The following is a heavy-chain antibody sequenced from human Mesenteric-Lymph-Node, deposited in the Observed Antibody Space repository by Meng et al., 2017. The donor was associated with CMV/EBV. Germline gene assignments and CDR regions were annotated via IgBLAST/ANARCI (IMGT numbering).Heavy chain of an antibody. V-gene: IGHV3-48*04. Sequence: GESLKISCGASGFTFTNSAMSWVRQAPGKGLEWVSYISSSSSNIYYADSVKGRFTISRDNAKNSLYLQMNSLRAEDTALYYCARIYCSSIRCYSNNWFDPWGQGTLVTVSS. CDR2: ISSSSSNI. D-gene: IGHD2-2*01. CDR1: GFTFTNSA. CDR3: ARIYCSSIRCYSNNWFDP. J-gene: IGHJ5*02.